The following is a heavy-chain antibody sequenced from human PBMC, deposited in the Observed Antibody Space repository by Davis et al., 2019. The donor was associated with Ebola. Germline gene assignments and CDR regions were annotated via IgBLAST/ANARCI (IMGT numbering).Heavy chain of an antibody. V-gene: IGHV3-53*01. J-gene: IGHJ6*02. D-gene: IGHD1-14*01. CDR3: GRVIFFPGIGMDI. CDR1: GFSVSSNY. CDR2: IYTGDST. Sequence: GESLKISCAASGFSVSSNYMSWVRQAPGKGLDWVSVIYTGDSTSYADSVEGRFTVSRDNAKNTLYVQMNSLRAEDTGIYYCGRVIFFPGIGMDIWGQGTTVTVSS.